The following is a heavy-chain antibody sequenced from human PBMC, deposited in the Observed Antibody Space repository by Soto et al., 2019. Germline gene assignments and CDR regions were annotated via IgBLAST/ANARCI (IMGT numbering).Heavy chain of an antibody. J-gene: IGHJ5*02. CDR1: GGSISSSNW. Sequence: SETLSLTCAVSGGSISSSNWWSWVRQPPGKGLEWIGEIYHSGSTNYNPSLKSRVTISVDKSKNQFSLKLSSVTAADTAVYYCARYYSRVVPTAILGWFDPWGQGTLVTVSS. D-gene: IGHD2-2*02. V-gene: IGHV4-4*02. CDR2: IYHSGST. CDR3: ARYYSRVVPTAILGWFDP.